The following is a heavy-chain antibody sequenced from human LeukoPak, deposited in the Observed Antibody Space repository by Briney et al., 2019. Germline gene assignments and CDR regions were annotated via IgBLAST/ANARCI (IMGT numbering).Heavy chain of an antibody. CDR1: GFTFSSYS. CDR3: ARGKWGYSFDP. Sequence: GGSLRLSCAASGFTFSSYSMNWVRQAPGKGLEWVSSISSSSSYIYYADSVKGRFTISRDNAKNSLYLQVNSLRAEDTAAYYCARGKWGYSFDPWGQGTLVTVSS. V-gene: IGHV3-21*01. CDR2: ISSSSSYI. D-gene: IGHD3-22*01. J-gene: IGHJ5*02.